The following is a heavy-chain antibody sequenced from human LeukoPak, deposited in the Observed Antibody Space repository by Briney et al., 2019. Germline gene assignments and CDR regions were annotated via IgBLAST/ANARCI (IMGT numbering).Heavy chain of an antibody. D-gene: IGHD2-2*03. CDR3: ARKLGHCSSTSCYGVNWFDP. Sequence: SVKVSCKASGYTFTGYYMHWVRQAPGQGLEWMGGIIPIFGTANYAQKFQGRVTITADESTSTAYMELSSLRSEDTAVYYCARKLGHCSSTSCYGVNWFDPWGQGTLVTVSS. CDR1: GYTFTGYY. J-gene: IGHJ5*02. V-gene: IGHV1-69*13. CDR2: IIPIFGTA.